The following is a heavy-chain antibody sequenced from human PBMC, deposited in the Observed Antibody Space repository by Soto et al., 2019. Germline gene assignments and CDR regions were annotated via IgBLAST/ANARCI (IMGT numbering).Heavy chain of an antibody. D-gene: IGHD6-13*01. CDR3: ARRSAAGTVIWFDP. CDR1: GGSISSSSYY. CDR2: IYYSGST. V-gene: IGHV4-39*01. Sequence: TSETLSLTCTVSGGSISSSSYYWGWIRQPPGKGLEWIGSIYYSGSTYYNPSLQSRVTISVDTSKNQFSLKLSSVTAADTAIYYCARRSAAGTVIWFDPWGQGTLVTVSS. J-gene: IGHJ5*02.